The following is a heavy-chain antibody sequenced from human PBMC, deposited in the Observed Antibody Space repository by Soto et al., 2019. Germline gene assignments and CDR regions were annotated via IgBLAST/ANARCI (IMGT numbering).Heavy chain of an antibody. CDR1: GFTFSSYW. J-gene: IGHJ4*02. CDR3: ARDRRYGSSTSCYSYYLDY. V-gene: IGHV3-7*01. Sequence: GGSLRLSCAASGFTFSSYWMSWVRQAPGKGLEWVANIKQDGSEKYYVDSVKGRFTLSRANVKNSLYLQMNSLRAEDTEVYYCARDRRYGSSTSCYSYYLDYWGQGTLVTGSS. D-gene: IGHD2-2*01. CDR2: IKQDGSEK.